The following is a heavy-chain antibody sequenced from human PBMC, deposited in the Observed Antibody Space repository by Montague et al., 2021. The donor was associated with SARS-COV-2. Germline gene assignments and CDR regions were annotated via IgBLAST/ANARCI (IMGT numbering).Heavy chain of an antibody. Sequence: SETLSLTCAVYGGSFSGYYWTWIRQSPGKGLEWIAEINHSGTTNYNFNPSLRSRVTISVDTSKSQFSLKLSSVTAADTGVYYCARWDPQTLTLIGLRGKSASDYWGQGTLVT. D-gene: IGHD4-23*01. CDR3: ARWDPQTLTLIGLRGKSASDY. CDR2: INHSGTT. J-gene: IGHJ4*02. CDR1: GGSFSGYY. V-gene: IGHV4-34*01.